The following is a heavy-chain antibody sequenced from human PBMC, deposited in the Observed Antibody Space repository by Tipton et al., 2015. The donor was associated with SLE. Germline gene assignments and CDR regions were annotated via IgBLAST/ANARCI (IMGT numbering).Heavy chain of an antibody. J-gene: IGHJ4*02. CDR1: GFTFSSYA. D-gene: IGHD5-12*01. Sequence: SLRLSCAASGFTFSSYAMSWVRQAPGKGLEWVSVIYSGGSSTYYADSVKGRFTISRDNSKNTLYLQMNSLRAEDTAVYYCARGRRGYTAYVVPDYWGQGTQVTVSS. CDR3: ARGRRGYTAYVVPDY. V-gene: IGHV3-23*03. CDR2: IYSGGSST.